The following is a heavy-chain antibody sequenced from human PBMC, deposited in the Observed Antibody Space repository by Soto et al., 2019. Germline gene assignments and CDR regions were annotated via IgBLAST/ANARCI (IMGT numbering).Heavy chain of an antibody. D-gene: IGHD3-9*01. J-gene: IGHJ4*02. CDR2: VYYSGGT. CDR1: GGSVNSSSYY. V-gene: IGHV4-39*01. Sequence: SETLSLTCTVSGGSVNSSSYYWGWVRQPPGKGLEWIGSVYYSGGTYYNPSLESRVTISVDKSKNQFSLKLMSLSAADTAVYYCGRLEGLATISYYFDYWGQGALVTVSS. CDR3: GRLEGLATISYYFDY.